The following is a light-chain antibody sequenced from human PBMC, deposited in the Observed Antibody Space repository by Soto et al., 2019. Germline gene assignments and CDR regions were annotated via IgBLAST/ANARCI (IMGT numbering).Light chain of an antibody. CDR3: LQDYNYPVA. Sequence: IQLTQSPSFLSASVGDRVAITCRASQGVSRYLAWYQLKPGKPPRLLIYAASSLQSGVPSRFSGSGSGTDSTLTISSLQPEDFATYYCLQDYNYPVAFGQGTKVDIK. V-gene: IGKV1-6*01. CDR2: AAS. J-gene: IGKJ1*01. CDR1: QGVSRY.